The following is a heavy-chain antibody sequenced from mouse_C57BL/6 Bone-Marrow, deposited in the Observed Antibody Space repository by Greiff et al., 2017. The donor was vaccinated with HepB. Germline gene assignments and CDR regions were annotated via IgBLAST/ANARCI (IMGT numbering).Heavy chain of an antibody. Sequence: VQLQQSGPELVKPGASVKISCKASGYTFTDYYMNWVKQSHGKSLEWIGDINPNNGGTSYNQKFKGKATLTVDKSSSTAYMELRSLTSEDSAVYYCARDVGLITTGVGGGFDYWGQGTTLTVSS. V-gene: IGHV1-26*01. CDR2: INPNNGGT. CDR1: GYTFTDYY. D-gene: IGHD1-1*01. CDR3: ARDVGLITTGVGGGFDY. J-gene: IGHJ2*01.